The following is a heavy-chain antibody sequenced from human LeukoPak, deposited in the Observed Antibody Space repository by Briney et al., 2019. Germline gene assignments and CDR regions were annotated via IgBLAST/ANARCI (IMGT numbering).Heavy chain of an antibody. J-gene: IGHJ4*02. V-gene: IGHV3-48*03. Sequence: GGSLRLSCAASGFTFSSYEMNWVRQAPGMGLEWVSYISSSGSTIYYADSVKGRFTISRDNAKNSLYLQMNSLRAEDTAVYYCARANLRGWYYFDYWGQGTLVTVSS. CDR2: ISSSGSTI. CDR1: GFTFSSYE. CDR3: ARANLRGWYYFDY.